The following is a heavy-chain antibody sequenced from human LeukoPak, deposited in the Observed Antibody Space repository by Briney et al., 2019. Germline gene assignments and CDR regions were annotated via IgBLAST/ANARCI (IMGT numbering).Heavy chain of an antibody. CDR3: ARAKGGSGYDVYYFDY. D-gene: IGHD5-12*01. CDR2: INPSGGFT. Sequence: GASVKVSCKASGYTFTSYYVHWVRQAPGQGLEWMGIINPSGGFTTYAQNFQGRVTMTRDTSTSTVYMELSSLRSEDTAVYYCARAKGGSGYDVYYFDYWGQGTMVTVSS. V-gene: IGHV1-46*01. CDR1: GYTFTSYY. J-gene: IGHJ4*02.